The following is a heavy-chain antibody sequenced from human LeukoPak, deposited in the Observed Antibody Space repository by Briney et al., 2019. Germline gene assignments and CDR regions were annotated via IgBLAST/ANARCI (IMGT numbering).Heavy chain of an antibody. CDR1: GFTFSSYS. D-gene: IGHD6-13*01. CDR2: ISSSSSTI. V-gene: IGHV3-48*01. Sequence: PGGSLRLSCAASGFTFSSYSMNWVRPAPGKGLEWVSYISSSSSTIYYADSVKGRFTISRDNAKNSLYLQMNSLRAEDTAVYYCARTVAAAGTVFDYWGQGTLVTVSS. CDR3: ARTVAAAGTVFDY. J-gene: IGHJ4*02.